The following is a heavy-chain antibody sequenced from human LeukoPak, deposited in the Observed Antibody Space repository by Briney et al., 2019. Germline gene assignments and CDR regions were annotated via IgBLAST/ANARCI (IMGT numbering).Heavy chain of an antibody. Sequence: GGSLRLSCAASGFTVSSNYMSWVRQAPGKGLDWVSIIYSGGSTYYADSVKGRFTTSRDNSKNTLYLQMNSLRAEDTAMYYCASHSGSRSYHDYWGQGTLVTVSS. CDR2: IYSGGST. CDR3: ASHSGSRSYHDY. CDR1: GFTVSSNY. D-gene: IGHD3-10*01. J-gene: IGHJ4*02. V-gene: IGHV3-53*01.